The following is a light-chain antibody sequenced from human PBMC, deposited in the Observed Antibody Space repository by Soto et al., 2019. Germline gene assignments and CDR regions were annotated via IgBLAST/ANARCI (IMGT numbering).Light chain of an antibody. CDR1: QDISNY. CDR2: DAS. J-gene: IGKJ3*01. Sequence: DIQMTQSPSSLSASVGDRVTITCQASQDISNYLTWYQQKPGKAPKLLFYDASNLETGVPSRFSGNGSGTDFTFTISSLHPEDIATYYFQQYDNLPFTFGIGTKVDIK. V-gene: IGKV1-33*01. CDR3: QQYDNLPFT.